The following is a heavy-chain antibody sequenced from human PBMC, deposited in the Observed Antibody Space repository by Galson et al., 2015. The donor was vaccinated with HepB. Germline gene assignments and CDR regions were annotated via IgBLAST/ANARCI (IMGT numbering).Heavy chain of an antibody. D-gene: IGHD5-24*01. J-gene: IGHJ4*02. CDR2: ISRSGDYI. Sequence: SLRLSCAASGFTFSPYTMNWVRQAPGTGLEWVSSISRSGDYIHYAHSVKGRFTISRDSAKNALYLRMNSLTAADTAIYYCARDWIRDGASYYFDYWGQGTLVTVSS. V-gene: IGHV3-21*04. CDR3: ARDWIRDGASYYFDY. CDR1: GFTFSPYT.